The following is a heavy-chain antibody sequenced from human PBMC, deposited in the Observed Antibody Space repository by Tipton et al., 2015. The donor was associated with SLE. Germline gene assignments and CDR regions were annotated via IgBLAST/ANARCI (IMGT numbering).Heavy chain of an antibody. J-gene: IGHJ3*02. V-gene: IGHV4-59*01. Sequence: TLSLTCTVSGGSISSYYWSWIRQPPGKGLEWIGNIYYRGTTNYNPSLKSRVTISVDTSKNQFSLKLNSVTAADTAVYYCARAEGSWDAFDIWGQGTMVTVSS. CDR2: IYYRGTT. CDR3: ARAEGSWDAFDI. D-gene: IGHD2-15*01. CDR1: GGSISSYY.